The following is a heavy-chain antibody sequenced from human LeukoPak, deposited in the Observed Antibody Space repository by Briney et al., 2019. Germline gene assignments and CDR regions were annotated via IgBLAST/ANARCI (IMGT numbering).Heavy chain of an antibody. CDR1: GGSFSGYY. D-gene: IGHD2-2*01. Sequence: SETLSLTCAVYGGSFSGYYWSWIRQPPGKGQEWIGEINHSGSTNYNPSLKSRVTISVDTSKNQFSLKLSSVTAADTAVYYCARGRLEEGYCSSTSCFSSRWFDPWGQGTLVTVSS. J-gene: IGHJ5*02. V-gene: IGHV4-34*01. CDR2: INHSGST. CDR3: ARGRLEEGYCSSTSCFSSRWFDP.